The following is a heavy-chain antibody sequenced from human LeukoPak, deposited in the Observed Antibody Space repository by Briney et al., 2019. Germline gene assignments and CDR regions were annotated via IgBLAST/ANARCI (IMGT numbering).Heavy chain of an antibody. Sequence: PSQTLSLTCTVSGGSISTGSYYWNWFRQPAGKGLEWIGRIYTSGSTDSNPSLTSRVTVSLDTSKNQSSLKLSSMTAADTAVYYCARHPPYGSRSWGAYYFDHWGQGNLVTVSS. J-gene: IGHJ4*02. D-gene: IGHD3-10*01. CDR1: GGSISTGSYY. CDR2: IYTSGST. V-gene: IGHV4-61*02. CDR3: ARHPPYGSRSWGAYYFDH.